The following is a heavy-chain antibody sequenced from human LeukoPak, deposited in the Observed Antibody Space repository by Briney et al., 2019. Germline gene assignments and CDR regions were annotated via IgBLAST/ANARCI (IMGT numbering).Heavy chain of an antibody. CDR3: ARESTHTIFGVVHFDY. CDR1: GYTYTGYY. D-gene: IGHD3-3*01. V-gene: IGHV1-2*02. J-gene: IGHJ4*02. Sequence: ASAKVSCKASGYTYTGYYMHWVRQAPGQGLEWMGWINPNSGGTNYAQKFQGRVTMTRDTSISTAYMELSRLRSDDTAVYYCARESTHTIFGVVHFDYWGQGTLVTVSS. CDR2: INPNSGGT.